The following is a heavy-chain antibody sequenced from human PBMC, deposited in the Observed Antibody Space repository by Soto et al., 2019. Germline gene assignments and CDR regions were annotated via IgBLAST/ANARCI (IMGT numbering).Heavy chain of an antibody. D-gene: IGHD3-10*02. CDR1: GYTFSGHA. CDR3: GRDQSGTGYYVDWFDP. Sequence: QVHFVQSGAEVKKPGASVKVSCKASGYTFSGHAIHWLRQAPGQRPEWLGWTNAGNSKTYYSEKFEGRVTFTRDTVATTVNMELTSLTSEDTAVYYCGRDQSGTGYYVDWFDPWGQGTLVTVSS. CDR2: TNAGNSKT. J-gene: IGHJ5*02. V-gene: IGHV1-3*01.